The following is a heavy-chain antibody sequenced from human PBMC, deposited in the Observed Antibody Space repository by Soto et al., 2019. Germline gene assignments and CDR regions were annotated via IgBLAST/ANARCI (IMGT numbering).Heavy chain of an antibody. D-gene: IGHD5-18*01. J-gene: IGHJ6*02. CDR1: GFKFSSYI. Sequence: GGPLRLSSAASGFKFSSYIMNWVSKEPGKGLEWVSYISSSSSTIYYADSVKGRFTISRDNAKNSLYLQMNSLRDEDTAVYYCAGAEDTAMVGYYYGMDVWGQGTTVTVSS. CDR2: ISSSSSTI. CDR3: AGAEDTAMVGYYYGMDV. V-gene: IGHV3-48*02.